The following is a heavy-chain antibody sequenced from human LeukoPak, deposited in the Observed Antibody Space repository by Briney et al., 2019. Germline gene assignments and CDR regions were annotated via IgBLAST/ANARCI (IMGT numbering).Heavy chain of an antibody. CDR3: ARRIVVVPAAHSYNWFDP. CDR2: LIQSGIT. Sequence: SETLSLTCAVYGGSFSGYYWSGIRQPPGKGLEWIGELIQSGITTYTPPPTSRVTISVDTSKIQFSLKLSSVTAADTAVYYCARRIVVVPAAHSYNWFDPWGQGTLVTVSS. V-gene: IGHV4-34*12. D-gene: IGHD2-2*01. CDR1: GGSFSGYY. J-gene: IGHJ5*02.